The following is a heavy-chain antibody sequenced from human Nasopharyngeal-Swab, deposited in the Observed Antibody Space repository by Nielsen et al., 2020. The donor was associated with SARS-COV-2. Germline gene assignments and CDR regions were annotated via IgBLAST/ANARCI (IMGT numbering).Heavy chain of an antibody. D-gene: IGHD3-22*01. J-gene: IGHJ5*02. CDR1: GGSISSAEHY. CDR3: AREGDNNGYNWFDP. V-gene: IGHV4-30-4*01. Sequence: SETLSLTCTVSGGSISSAEHYWSWIRQPPGKGLEWIGYISYRASAYYNPSLKSRVTISVDTSKNQFSLKLTSVTAADTALYYCAREGDNNGYNWFDPWGQGTLVTVSS. CDR2: ISYRASA.